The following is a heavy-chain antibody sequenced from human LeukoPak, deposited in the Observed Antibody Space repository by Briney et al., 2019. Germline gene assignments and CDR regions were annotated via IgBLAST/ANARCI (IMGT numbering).Heavy chain of an antibody. CDR2: INPNSGGT. D-gene: IGHD2-2*01. V-gene: IGHV1-2*02. J-gene: IGHJ6*03. Sequence: ASAKVSCKASGYTFTGYYMHWVRQAPGQGLEWMGWINPNSGGTNYAQKFQGRVTMTRDTSISTAYMELSRLRSDDTAVYYCARDSGPDIVVVPAATYYYYYYMDVWGKGTTVTVSS. CDR1: GYTFTGYY. CDR3: ARDSGPDIVVVPAATYYYYYYMDV.